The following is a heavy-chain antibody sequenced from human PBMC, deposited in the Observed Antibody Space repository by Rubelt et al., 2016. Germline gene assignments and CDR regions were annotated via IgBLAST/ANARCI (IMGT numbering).Heavy chain of an antibody. Sequence: GSTYYADSVKGRITISRDNSKNTLYLQINSLRAEDTAVYYCAKGGTGGYFDYWGQGTLVTVSS. CDR3: AKGGTGGYFDY. CDR2: GST. V-gene: IGHV3-23*01. D-gene: IGHD3/OR15-3a*01. J-gene: IGHJ4*02.